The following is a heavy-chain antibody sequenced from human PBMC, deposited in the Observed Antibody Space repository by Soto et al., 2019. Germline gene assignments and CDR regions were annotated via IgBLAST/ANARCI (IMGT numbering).Heavy chain of an antibody. CDR3: ARCSLVVVPAPGFDP. J-gene: IGHJ5*02. CDR2: IYYSGTT. D-gene: IGHD2-2*01. CDR1: GGSISSGGYY. V-gene: IGHV4-31*03. Sequence: QVQLQESGPGLVKPSETLSLTCTVSGGSISSGGYYWSWIRQHPGKGLEWIGYIYYSGTTYYNPSLNSRVTISVDTSKNQFSLKLSSVSAADTALYYCARCSLVVVPAPGFDPWGRGTLVTVSS.